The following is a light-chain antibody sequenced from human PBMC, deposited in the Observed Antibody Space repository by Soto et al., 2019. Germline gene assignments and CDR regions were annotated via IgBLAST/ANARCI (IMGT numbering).Light chain of an antibody. Sequence: DIQMTQSPSTLSASVGDRVTITCRASQSIDNWLAWYQQKPGKAPNLLIYKASSLESGVPSRFSGSGSGTEFTLTISSLQPDDFATYYCQQYGRPWTFGQGTKVEIK. CDR2: KAS. J-gene: IGKJ1*01. CDR3: QQYGRPWT. V-gene: IGKV1-5*03. CDR1: QSIDNW.